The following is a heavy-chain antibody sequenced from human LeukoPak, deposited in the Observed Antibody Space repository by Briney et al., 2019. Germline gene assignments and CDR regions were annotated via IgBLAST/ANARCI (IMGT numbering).Heavy chain of an antibody. J-gene: IGHJ4*02. CDR3: ARPCSSSWLSDY. CDR2: IRYDGSNK. CDR1: GFILSDYG. D-gene: IGHD6-13*01. Sequence: PGGSLRLSCAASGFILSDYGMHWVRQAPGKGLEWVAFIRYDGSNKYYLDSVKGRFTISRDSSKNTLYLQMNSLRAEDTAVYYCARPCSSSWLSDYWGQGTLVTVSS. V-gene: IGHV3-30*02.